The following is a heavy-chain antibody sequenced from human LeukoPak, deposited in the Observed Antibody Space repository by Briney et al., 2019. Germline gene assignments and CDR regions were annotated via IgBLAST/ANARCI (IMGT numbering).Heavy chain of an antibody. CDR2: ISAYNGNT. V-gene: IGHV1-18*01. J-gene: IGHJ5*02. D-gene: IGHD1-20*01. CDR3: ARGSYNWNDLNWFDP. CDR1: GYTFTSYG. Sequence: ASVKVSCKASGYTFTSYGISWVRQAPGQGLEWMGWISAYNGNTNYAQKLQGRVTMTTDTSTSTAYMELRSLRSDDTAVYYCARGSYNWNDLNWFDPWGQGTLVTVSS.